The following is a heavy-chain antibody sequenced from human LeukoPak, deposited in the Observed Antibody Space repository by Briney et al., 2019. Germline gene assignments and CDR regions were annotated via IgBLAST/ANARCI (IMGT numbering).Heavy chain of an antibody. D-gene: IGHD3-10*01. CDR2: INPNSGGT. CDR1: GYTFTGYY. J-gene: IGHJ6*03. Sequence: GASVKVSCKASGYTFTGYYMHWGRQAPGQGLEWMGWINPNSGGTNYAQKFQGRVTMTRDTSISTAYMELSRLRSDDTAVYYCARDPVYGSVPFYYYMDVWGKGTTVTISS. V-gene: IGHV1-2*02. CDR3: ARDPVYGSVPFYYYMDV.